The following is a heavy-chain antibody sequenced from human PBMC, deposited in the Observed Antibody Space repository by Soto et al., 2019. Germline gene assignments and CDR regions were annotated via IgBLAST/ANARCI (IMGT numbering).Heavy chain of an antibody. J-gene: IGHJ4*02. CDR1: GFTFKLYT. D-gene: IGHD2-21*01. Sequence: EVQLVESGGGLVKPGGSLRLSCAASGFTFKLYTMHWVRQAPGKGLEWVSFCTPSSSSISYADSVEGRFTISRDNARNSLYLQIHNLRAEDTAVYYCARDAAYSLDHWGQGTLVTVSS. V-gene: IGHV3-21*01. CDR3: ARDAAYSLDH. CDR2: CTPSSSSI.